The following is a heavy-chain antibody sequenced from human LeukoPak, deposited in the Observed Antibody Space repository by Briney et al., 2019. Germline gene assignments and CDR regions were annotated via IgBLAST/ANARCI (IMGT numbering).Heavy chain of an antibody. CDR1: GGSISCYY. D-gene: IGHD2-15*01. CDR2: IYYSGST. CDR3: ARGPDCSGGSCYPFFGY. Sequence: SETLSLTCTVSGGSISCYYWSWIRQPPGKGLEWIGYIYYSGSTNYNPSLKSRVTISVDTSKNQFSLKLSSVTAADTAVYYCARGPDCSGGSCYPFFGYWGQGTLVTVSS. V-gene: IGHV4-59*01. J-gene: IGHJ4*02.